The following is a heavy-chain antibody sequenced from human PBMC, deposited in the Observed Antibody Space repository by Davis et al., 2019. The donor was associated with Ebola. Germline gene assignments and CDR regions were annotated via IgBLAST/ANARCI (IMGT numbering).Heavy chain of an antibody. D-gene: IGHD1-26*01. J-gene: IGHJ6*02. CDR2: IYTSGST. CDR3: AIRGGAGPYYYYGMDV. CDR1: GGSISSGSYY. Sequence: PSETLSLTCTVSGGSISSGSYYWSWIRQPAGKGLEWIGHIYTSGSTNYNPSLKSRVTISVDTSKNQFSLKLSSVTAADTAVYYCAIRGGAGPYYYYGMDVWGQGTTVTVSS. V-gene: IGHV4-61*09.